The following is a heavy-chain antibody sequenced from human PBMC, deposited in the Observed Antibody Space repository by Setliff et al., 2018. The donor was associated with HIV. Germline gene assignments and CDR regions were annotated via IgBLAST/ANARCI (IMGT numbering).Heavy chain of an antibody. CDR2: IYTSGST. J-gene: IGHJ2*01. Sequence: SETLSLTCAVSGGSISSSSYYWSWIRQPAGKGLEWIGRIYTSGSTNYNPSLKSRVTISVDTSKNQFSLKLSSVTAADTAVYYCARGAEYPNWYFDLWGRGTLVTVSS. V-gene: IGHV4-61*02. CDR1: GGSISSSSYY. CDR3: ARGAEYPNWYFDL.